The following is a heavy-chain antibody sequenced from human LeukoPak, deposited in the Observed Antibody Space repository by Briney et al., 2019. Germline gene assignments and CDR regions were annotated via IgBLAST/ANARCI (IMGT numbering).Heavy chain of an antibody. D-gene: IGHD6-19*01. Sequence: GGSLRLSCAASGFTFSSYSMNWVRQAPGKGLEWVSYISSSGSTIYYADSVKGRFTISRDNAKNSLYLQMNSLRAEDTAVYYCAKIAVAGRRDDAFDIWGQGTMVTVSS. J-gene: IGHJ3*02. CDR1: GFTFSSYS. CDR2: ISSSGSTI. V-gene: IGHV3-48*04. CDR3: AKIAVAGRRDDAFDI.